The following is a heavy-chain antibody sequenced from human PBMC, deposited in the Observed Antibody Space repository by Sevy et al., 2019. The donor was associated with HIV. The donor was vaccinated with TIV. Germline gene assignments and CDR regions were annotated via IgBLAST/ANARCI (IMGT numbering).Heavy chain of an antibody. CDR1: GFTFSSYG. J-gene: IGHJ6*02. D-gene: IGHD2-8*01. CDR3: AKDVGGYCTNGVGYYCYGMDV. Sequence: GGSLRLSCAASGFTFSSYGMHWVRQAPGKGLEWVAVISYDGSNKYYADSVKGRFTNSTDNSKNILFLQMNSLRAEDTGVYYCAKDVGGYCTNGVGYYCYGMDVWGQGTTVTVSS. V-gene: IGHV3-30*18. CDR2: ISYDGSNK.